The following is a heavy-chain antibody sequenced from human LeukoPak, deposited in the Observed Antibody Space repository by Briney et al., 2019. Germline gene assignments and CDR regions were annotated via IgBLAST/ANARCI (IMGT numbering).Heavy chain of an antibody. CDR1: GFTFSSYA. CDR2: ISGSGGST. V-gene: IGHV3-23*01. Sequence: GGSLRLSCAASGFTFSSYAMSWVRQAPGKGVEWVSAISGSGGSTYYADSVKGRFTISRDNSKNTLYLQMNSLRAEDTAVYYCAKDLWFGEYWAFDYWGQGTLVTVSS. J-gene: IGHJ4*02. CDR3: AKDLWFGEYWAFDY. D-gene: IGHD3-10*01.